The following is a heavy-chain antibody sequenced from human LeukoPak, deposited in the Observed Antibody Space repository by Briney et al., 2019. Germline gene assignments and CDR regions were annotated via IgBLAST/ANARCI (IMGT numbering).Heavy chain of an antibody. CDR3: AKSNGYGLIDI. Sequence: TSETLSLTCTVSGGSISSYYWGWVRQPPGKALEWIGNIFYSGSTYYSPSLKSRVTISLDTSRNQLSLKLNSVTAADTAVYYCAKSNGYGLIDIWGQGTMVTVSS. CDR2: IFYSGST. J-gene: IGHJ3*02. CDR1: GGSISSYY. V-gene: IGHV4-59*12. D-gene: IGHD3-22*01.